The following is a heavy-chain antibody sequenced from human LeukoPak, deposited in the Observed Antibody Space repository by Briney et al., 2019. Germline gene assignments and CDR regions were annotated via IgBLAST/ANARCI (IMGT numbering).Heavy chain of an antibody. CDR1: GYTFTGYY. Sequence: ASVKVSCKASGYTFTGYYMHWVRQAPGQGLEWMGWINPNSGGTNYAQKFQGRVTMTRDTSISTAYMELSRLRSDDTAVYYCARDKVGATSFDPWGQGTLVTVSS. J-gene: IGHJ5*02. V-gene: IGHV1-2*02. D-gene: IGHD1-26*01. CDR2: INPNSGGT. CDR3: ARDKVGATSFDP.